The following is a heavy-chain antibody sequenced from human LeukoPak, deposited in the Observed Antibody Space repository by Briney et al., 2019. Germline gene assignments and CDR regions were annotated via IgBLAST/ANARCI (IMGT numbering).Heavy chain of an antibody. CDR2: INPNSGGT. J-gene: IGHJ3*02. D-gene: IGHD2-2*02. V-gene: IGHV1-2*02. Sequence: ASVKVSCKASGYTFTGYYMHWVRQAPGQGLEWMGWINPNSGGTNYAQKFQGRVTMTRGTSISTAYMELSRLRSDDTAVYYCARTYCSSTSCYMDAFDIWGQGTMVTVSP. CDR1: GYTFTGYY. CDR3: ARTYCSSTSCYMDAFDI.